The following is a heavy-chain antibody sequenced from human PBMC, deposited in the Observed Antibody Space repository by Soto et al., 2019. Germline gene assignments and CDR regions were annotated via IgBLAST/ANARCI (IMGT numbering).Heavy chain of an antibody. CDR3: ARVPQVFDFWSGNEGWYFDL. D-gene: IGHD3-3*01. CDR1: GGTFSSYA. V-gene: IGHV1-69*01. CDR2: IIPIFGTA. J-gene: IGHJ2*01. Sequence: QVQLVQSGAEVKKPGSSVKVSCKASGGTFSSYAISWVRQAPGQGLEWMGGIIPIFGTANYAQKFQGRVTITADESTSTAYMELSSLRSDDTAVYYCARVPQVFDFWSGNEGWYFDLWGRGTLVTVSS.